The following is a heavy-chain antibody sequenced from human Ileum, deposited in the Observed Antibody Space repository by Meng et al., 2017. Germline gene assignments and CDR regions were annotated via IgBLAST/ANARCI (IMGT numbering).Heavy chain of an antibody. CDR3: ARGDSYGYVGIDY. V-gene: IGHV1-2*06. J-gene: IGHJ4*02. CDR1: GYTFTGYY. Sequence: QVRLVQSGAEVKKAGASVKVSCKASGYTFTGYYMHWVRQAPGQGLEWMGRINPNSGGTNYAQKFQGRVTMTRDTSISTAYMELSRLRSDDTAVYYCARGDSYGYVGIDYWGQGTLVTVSS. D-gene: IGHD5-18*01. CDR2: INPNSGGT.